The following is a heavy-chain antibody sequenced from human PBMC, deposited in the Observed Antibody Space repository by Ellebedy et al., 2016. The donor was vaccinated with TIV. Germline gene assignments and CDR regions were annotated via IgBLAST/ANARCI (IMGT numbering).Heavy chain of an antibody. CDR2: IYHSGST. J-gene: IGHJ4*02. V-gene: IGHV4-4*02. CDR3: ARDIVGATRAFDY. D-gene: IGHD1-26*01. Sequence: GSLRLSXAVSGGSISSSNWWRWVRQPPGKGLEWIGEIYHSGSTNYNPSLKSRVTISVDKSKNQFSLKLSSVTAADTAVYYCARDIVGATRAFDYWGQGTLVTVSS. CDR1: GGSISSSNW.